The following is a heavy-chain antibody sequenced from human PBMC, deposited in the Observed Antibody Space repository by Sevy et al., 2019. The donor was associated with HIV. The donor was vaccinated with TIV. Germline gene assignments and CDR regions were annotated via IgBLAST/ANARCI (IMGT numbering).Heavy chain of an antibody. D-gene: IGHD3-22*01. V-gene: IGHV3-7*01. CDR2: IKQDGSEK. CDR3: ARGPLKSYYYDSSGYYYFDY. CDR1: GFTFSSYW. Sequence: GGSLRLSCSASGFTFSSYWMSWVRQAPGKGLEWVANIKQDGSEKYYVDSVKGRFTISRDNAKNSLYLQMNSLRAEDTAVYYCARGPLKSYYYDSSGYYYFDYWGQRTLVTVSS. J-gene: IGHJ4*02.